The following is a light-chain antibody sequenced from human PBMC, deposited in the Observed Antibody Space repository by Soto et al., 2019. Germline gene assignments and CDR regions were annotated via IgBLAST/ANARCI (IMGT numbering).Light chain of an antibody. Sequence: IVLTQSPGTLSLSPGARATLSCRSSQTVSNNFLAWYQEKPGRGTRLLIYGASTRATGIPDRFSGSGSGTDFTLTISRLDPEDFAVYYCRQYGRSLEFAVGGGTKVEIK. CDR3: RQYGRSLEFA. J-gene: IGKJ4*01. CDR1: QTVSNNF. CDR2: GAS. V-gene: IGKV3-20*01.